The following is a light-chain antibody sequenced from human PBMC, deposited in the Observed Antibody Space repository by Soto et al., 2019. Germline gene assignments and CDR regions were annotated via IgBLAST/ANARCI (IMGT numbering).Light chain of an antibody. Sequence: DIQMTQSPSTLSASVGDRVTITCRASQSISSWLAWYQQKPGKAPNLLIYKASSLESGVPSRFSGSGSGTEFTLTISSLQPDDFATYHCQQYNSYSRTFDQGTKVEIK. V-gene: IGKV1-5*03. CDR1: QSISSW. J-gene: IGKJ1*01. CDR2: KAS. CDR3: QQYNSYSRT.